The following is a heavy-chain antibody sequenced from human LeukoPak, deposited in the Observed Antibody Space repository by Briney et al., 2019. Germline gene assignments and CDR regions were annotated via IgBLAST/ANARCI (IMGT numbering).Heavy chain of an antibody. CDR3: ARWDGTEQTFDY. D-gene: IGHD1-1*01. CDR1: GFVFSGYG. V-gene: IGHV3-33*01. Sequence: PGRSLRLSCAASGFVFSGYGMHWVRQAPGKGLEWVAVIWYDGSKKYYADSVKGRFTISRDNSKNTLYLHMNSLRAEDTAVYYCARWDGTEQTFDYWGQGILVTVSS. J-gene: IGHJ4*02. CDR2: IWYDGSKK.